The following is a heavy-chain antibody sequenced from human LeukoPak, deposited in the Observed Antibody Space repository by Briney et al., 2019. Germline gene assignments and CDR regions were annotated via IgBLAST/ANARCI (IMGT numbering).Heavy chain of an antibody. V-gene: IGHV3-43*01. CDR3: AKELDTMFFDY. J-gene: IGHJ4*02. Sequence: QTGGSLRLSCATSGFNFDRYTIHWVRQAPGKGLEWVSLAGWAGGTTFYSDSVRGRFTISRGSGRKSVYLQMNSLTTDDTAFYFCAKELDTMFFDYWGQGALVTVSS. D-gene: IGHD3-10*02. CDR1: GFNFDRYT. CDR2: AGWAGGTT.